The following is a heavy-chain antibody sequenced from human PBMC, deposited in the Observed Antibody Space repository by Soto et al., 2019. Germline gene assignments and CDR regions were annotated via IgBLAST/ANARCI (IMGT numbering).Heavy chain of an antibody. CDR1: GFTFSSYW. CDR2: INSDGSST. V-gene: IGHV3-74*01. D-gene: IGHD3-10*01. Sequence: GGSLRLSCAASGFTFSSYWMHWVRQAPGKGLVWVSRINSDGSSTSYADSVKGRFTISRDNAKNTLYLQMNSLRAEDTAVYYCARVTLWFGEHFDYWGQGTLVTVSS. J-gene: IGHJ4*02. CDR3: ARVTLWFGEHFDY.